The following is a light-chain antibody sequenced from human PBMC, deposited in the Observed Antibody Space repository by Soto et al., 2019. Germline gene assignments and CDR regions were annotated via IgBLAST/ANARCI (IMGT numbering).Light chain of an antibody. V-gene: IGKV1-39*01. CDR2: AAS. CDR3: QQTYSIPWT. CDR1: QSISSY. J-gene: IGKJ1*01. Sequence: DIQMTQSPSSLSVSVGDRVTITCRASQSISSYLNWYEQKPGKAPKLLIYAASTLQSGVPSRFSGSGPGTDFTLTISSLQPEDFATYYCQQTYSIPWTFGQGTKVDNK.